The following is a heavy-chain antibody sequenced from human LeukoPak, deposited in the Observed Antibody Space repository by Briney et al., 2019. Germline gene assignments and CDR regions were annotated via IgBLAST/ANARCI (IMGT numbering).Heavy chain of an antibody. J-gene: IGHJ3*01. CDR1: GFTFSDYY. Sequence: GGSLRLSCAASGFTFSDYYMSWIRQAPGKGLEWVSYISSSGSTTYYPDSVKGRFTISRDNSKNTLYLHMSSLRAEDTAVYFCAKRPRDSSGYYLGAFDGWGQGTTVTVSS. CDR2: ISSSGSTT. D-gene: IGHD3-22*01. CDR3: AKRPRDSSGYYLGAFDG. V-gene: IGHV3-11*01.